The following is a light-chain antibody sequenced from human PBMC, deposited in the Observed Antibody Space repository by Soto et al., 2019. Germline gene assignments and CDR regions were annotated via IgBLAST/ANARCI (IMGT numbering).Light chain of an antibody. CDR3: CSYADGSIYF. Sequence: VLTQPASVSGYPGQSITISCTGTSRDVGAYDYVSWYLQYPDKAPQLLIYYVDHRPSGVSSRFSGSKSGNTASLTISGLQAEDEGDYYCCSYADGSIYFFGTGTKVTVL. CDR1: SRDVGAYDY. V-gene: IGLV2-14*03. J-gene: IGLJ1*01. CDR2: YVD.